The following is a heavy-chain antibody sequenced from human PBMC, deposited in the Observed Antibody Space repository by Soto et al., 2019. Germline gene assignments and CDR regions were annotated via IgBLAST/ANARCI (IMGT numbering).Heavy chain of an antibody. CDR2: TYDSGST. J-gene: IGHJ2*01. V-gene: IGHV4-30-4*01. D-gene: IGHD4-17*01. Sequence: QVQLQESGPGLVKPSETLSLTCTVSGGSISGGGYYWSWIRQPPGKGLEWIGYTYDSGSTYYNPSLKSRLSISRDTSKYQLSLRLTSVTAADSAVYYCAREIIPLTTDWYFDLWGRGTLVTVSS. CDR3: AREIIPLTTDWYFDL. CDR1: GGSISGGGYY.